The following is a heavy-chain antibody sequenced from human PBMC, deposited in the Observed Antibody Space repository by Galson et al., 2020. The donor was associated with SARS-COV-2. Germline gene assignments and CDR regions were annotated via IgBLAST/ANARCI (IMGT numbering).Heavy chain of an antibody. D-gene: IGHD2-21*01. CDR3: AKGPGVSISFGY. V-gene: IGHV3-30*18. Sequence: GESLKISCAASGLTFSSYGMHWVRQAPGKGLEWVAVISYDGSNKYYADSVKGRFTISRDNSKNTLYLQMNSLRAEDTAVYYCAKGPGVSISFGYWGQGTLVTVSS. CDR1: GLTFSSYG. J-gene: IGHJ4*02. CDR2: ISYDGSNK.